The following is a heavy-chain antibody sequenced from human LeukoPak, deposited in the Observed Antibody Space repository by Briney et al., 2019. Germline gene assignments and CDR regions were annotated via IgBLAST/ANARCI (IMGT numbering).Heavy chain of an antibody. J-gene: IGHJ6*02. V-gene: IGHV4-59*01. D-gene: IGHD3-3*01. CDR2: IYYSGST. Sequence: PSETLSLTCTVSGGSISSYYWNWIRQPPGKGLEWIGYIYYSGSTNYNPSLKSRVTISVDTSKNQFSLKLSSVTAADTAVYYCARVLGVVTLPYYYYGMDVWGQGTTVTVSS. CDR3: ARVLGVVTLPYYYYGMDV. CDR1: GGSISSYY.